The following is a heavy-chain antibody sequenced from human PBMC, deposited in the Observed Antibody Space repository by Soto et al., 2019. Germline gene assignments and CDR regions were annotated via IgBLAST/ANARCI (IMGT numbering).Heavy chain of an antibody. D-gene: IGHD3-3*01. V-gene: IGHV1-18*01. J-gene: IGHJ4*02. Sequence: ASVKVSCKASGYTFTSYGISWVRQAPGQGLEWMGWISACNGNTKYSQKFQGRVTITRDTSASTAYMELSSLRSEDTAVYYCARSQITIFGVVTDYFDYWGQGTLVTVSS. CDR1: GYTFTSYG. CDR2: ISACNGNT. CDR3: ARSQITIFGVVTDYFDY.